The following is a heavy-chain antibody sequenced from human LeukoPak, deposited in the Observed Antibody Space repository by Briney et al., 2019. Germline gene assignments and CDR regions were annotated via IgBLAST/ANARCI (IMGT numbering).Heavy chain of an antibody. CDR2: IYTSGST. V-gene: IGHV4-61*02. CDR3: ARGRDIVVVPAAMAGDAFDI. D-gene: IGHD2-2*01. Sequence: SETLSLTCTASGGSVSSGDYYWTWIRQPAGKGLEWIGRIYTSGSTTYSPSLKSRVTISRDTSKNQFSLRLSSVTAADTAVYYCARGRDIVVVPAAMAGDAFDIWGQGTMVTVSS. CDR1: GGSVSSGDYY. J-gene: IGHJ3*02.